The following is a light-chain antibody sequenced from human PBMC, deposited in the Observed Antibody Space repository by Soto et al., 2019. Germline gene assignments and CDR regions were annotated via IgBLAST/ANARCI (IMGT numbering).Light chain of an antibody. CDR2: GGS. CDR3: QQYYSSRT. Sequence: EIVLTQSPGTVSLSPGERATLSCRPSQSVGSRWLAWYQQKPGQAPRVLIYGGSNRATGIPDRFSGSGSGTDFTLTISRLEPEDFAVYYCQQYYSSRTFGQGTKVEMK. V-gene: IGKV3-20*01. J-gene: IGKJ1*01. CDR1: QSVGSRW.